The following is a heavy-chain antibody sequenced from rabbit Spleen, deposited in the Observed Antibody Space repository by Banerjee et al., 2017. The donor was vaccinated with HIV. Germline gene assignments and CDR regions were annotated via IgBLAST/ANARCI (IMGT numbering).Heavy chain of an antibody. CDR3: VRAVADSDGLFSL. CDR2: IYAGSSGIT. D-gene: IGHD6-1*01. CDR1: GFSFSSSYY. V-gene: IGHV1S40*01. Sequence: QSLEESGGDLVKPGASLTLTCTASGFSFSSSYYMCWVRQAPGKGLEWIACIYAGSSGITYYASWAKGRFTISKSSSTTATLQMTSLTAADTATYFCVRAVADSDGLFSLWGPGTLVTVS. J-gene: IGHJ4*01.